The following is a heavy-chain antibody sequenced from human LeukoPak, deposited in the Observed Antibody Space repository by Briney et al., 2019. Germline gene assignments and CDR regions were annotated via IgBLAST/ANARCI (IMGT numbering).Heavy chain of an antibody. J-gene: IGHJ6*02. V-gene: IGHV4-59*01. CDR2: IYYSGST. CDR3: ARVREDYGSGSYHRNYGMDV. Sequence: SETLSLTCTVSGGSISNYYWSWIRQPPGKGLEWIGYIYYSGSTNYNPSLKNRVTISVDTSKNQFSLKLSSVTAADTAVYYCARVREDYGSGSYHRNYGMDVWGQGTTVTVSS. D-gene: IGHD3-10*01. CDR1: GGSISNYY.